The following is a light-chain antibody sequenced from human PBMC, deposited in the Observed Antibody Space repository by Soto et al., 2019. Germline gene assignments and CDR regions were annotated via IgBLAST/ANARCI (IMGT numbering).Light chain of an antibody. V-gene: IGKV1-5*03. Sequence: DIQMTQSPSTLSASVGDRVTITCRASQSISSWLAWYQQKPGKAPKLLIYKASSLESGIPSRFRGSRSGTEFTLPISSLQPDEFATYYCQQYNSYSTFGQGTKVEIK. CDR3: QQYNSYST. CDR1: QSISSW. CDR2: KAS. J-gene: IGKJ1*01.